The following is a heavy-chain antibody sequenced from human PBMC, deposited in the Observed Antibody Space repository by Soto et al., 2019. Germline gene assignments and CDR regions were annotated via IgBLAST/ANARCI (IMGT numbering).Heavy chain of an antibody. Sequence: SVKVSCKASGGTFSAYAISWVRQAPGQGLEWMGGILPLSGTSNYTQRFQGRVTITADKSTSTAYMELSSLRSDDTVVYYCAGTNPTMYYDYVWGDYRREGMDVWGQGTTVTVFS. CDR3: AGTNPTMYYDYVWGDYRREGMDV. CDR1: GGTFSAYA. J-gene: IGHJ6*02. V-gene: IGHV1-69*06. D-gene: IGHD3-16*02. CDR2: ILPLSGTS.